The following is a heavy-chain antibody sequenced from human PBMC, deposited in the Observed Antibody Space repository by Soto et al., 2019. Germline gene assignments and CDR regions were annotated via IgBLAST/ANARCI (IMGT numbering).Heavy chain of an antibody. V-gene: IGHV3-33*01. J-gene: IGHJ4*02. Sequence: VQLVESGGGVVQPGRSLRLSCAASGFTFRTYGMYWVRQVPGKGLEWVAVIWYDASNNYYADSVKGRFTISRDNSENTLYLQMNSLRAEDTAVYYCARGRVDGGELDLWGQGTLVTVSS. D-gene: IGHD1-26*01. CDR2: IWYDASNN. CDR3: ARGRVDGGELDL. CDR1: GFTFRTYG.